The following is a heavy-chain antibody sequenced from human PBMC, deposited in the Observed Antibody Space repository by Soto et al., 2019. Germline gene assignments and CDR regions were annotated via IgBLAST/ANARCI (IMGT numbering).Heavy chain of an antibody. J-gene: IGHJ5*02. Sequence: PSETLSLTCSVSGGSINSGRSSWNWIRQSPRKGLEWIAYIYHSGSTYYNPSLKSRVTISVDRSENQFSLKLTSVTAADTAVYYCVRESTTSGPNWFDTWGPGILVTVSS. CDR3: VRESTTSGPNWFDT. CDR2: IYHSGST. V-gene: IGHV4-30-2*06. CDR1: GGSINSGRSS. D-gene: IGHD1-1*01.